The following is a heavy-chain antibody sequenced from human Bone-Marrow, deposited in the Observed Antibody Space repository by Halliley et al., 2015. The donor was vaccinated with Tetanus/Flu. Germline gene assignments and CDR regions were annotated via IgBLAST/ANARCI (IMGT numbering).Heavy chain of an antibody. V-gene: IGHV4-39*01. J-gene: IGHJ3*02. Sequence: TLSLTCTVSGGSISTRNAYWGWIRQPPGMGLEWIASISYGGNTYYTSSLKSRVTISVDTSQNQFSLRLTSVTAADSGVYYCARQNIGTYSYTGAFDTWGQGTMVTVSS. CDR1: GGSISTRNAY. D-gene: IGHD1-26*01. CDR3: ARQNIGTYSYTGAFDT. CDR2: ISYGGNT.